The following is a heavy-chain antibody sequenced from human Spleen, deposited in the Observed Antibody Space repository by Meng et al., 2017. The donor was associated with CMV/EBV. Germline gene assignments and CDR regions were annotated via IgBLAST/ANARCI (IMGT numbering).Heavy chain of an antibody. V-gene: IGHV3-21*01. D-gene: IGHD1-26*01. CDR2: ITRSSSYI. CDR3: ARDGSEFSYSGMDV. CDR1: GFTFSSYS. J-gene: IGHJ6*02. Sequence: GESLKISCTASGFTFSSYSMNWVRQAPGKGLEWVSSITRSSSYIYYVDSSKGRFTVSRDNARNSLFLQMIDLKVEDTAVYYCARDGSEFSYSGMDVWGQGATVTVSS.